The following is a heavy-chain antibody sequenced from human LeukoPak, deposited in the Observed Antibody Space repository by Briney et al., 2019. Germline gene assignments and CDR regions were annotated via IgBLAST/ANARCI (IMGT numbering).Heavy chain of an antibody. V-gene: IGHV3-23*01. D-gene: IGHD2-15*01. J-gene: IGHJ4*02. CDR2: IRDSGGGT. CDR3: AARGVTATYYCDY. CDR1: GFTFSSYA. Sequence: GGSLRLSCAASGFTFSSYAMSWVRQAPGKGLEWVAAIRDSGGGTYYADSVKGRFTISRDNSKNPLYLQMNSLRADDTAVYYCAARGVTATYYCDYWGQGPGAPVSS.